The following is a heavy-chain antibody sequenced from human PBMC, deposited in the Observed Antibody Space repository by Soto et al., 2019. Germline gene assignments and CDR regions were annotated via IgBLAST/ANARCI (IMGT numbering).Heavy chain of an antibody. J-gene: IGHJ3*02. CDR1: GYTFTSYG. CDR2: ISAYNGNT. CDR3: AREVTIFGVVTDAFDS. Sequence: ASVKVSCKASGYTFTSYGISWVRQAPGQGLEWMGWISAYNGNTNYAQKLQGRVTMTTDTSTSTAYMELRSLRSDDTAVYYCAREVTIFGVVTDAFDSRGQGTRVTVSS. D-gene: IGHD3-3*01. V-gene: IGHV1-18*01.